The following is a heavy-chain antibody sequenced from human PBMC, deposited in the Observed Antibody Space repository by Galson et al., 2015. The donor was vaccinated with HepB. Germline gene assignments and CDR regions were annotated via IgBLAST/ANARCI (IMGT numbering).Heavy chain of an antibody. Sequence: SLRLSCATSGFTFSTFGMHWVRQAPGKGLEWVAFIRYDGSNDYYAHSVWGRFTISRDNSKNTTYLQMSSLRPEDTALYFCARDSSSWYYYYGMDVWGQGTTVTVSS. D-gene: IGHD6-13*01. CDR3: ARDSSSWYYYYGMDV. J-gene: IGHJ6*02. CDR1: GFTFSTFG. V-gene: IGHV3-30*02. CDR2: IRYDGSND.